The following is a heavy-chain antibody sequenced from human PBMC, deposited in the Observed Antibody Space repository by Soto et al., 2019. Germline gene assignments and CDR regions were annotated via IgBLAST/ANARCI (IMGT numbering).Heavy chain of an antibody. D-gene: IGHD6-19*01. V-gene: IGHV3-9*01. J-gene: IGHJ4*02. CDR2: ISWNSGSI. Sequence: EVQLVESGGGLVQPGRCLRLSCAASGFTFDDYAMHWVPQAPGKGLEWVSGISWNSGSIGYADSVKGRFTISRDNAKNSLYLQMSSLRAEDTALYYCAKEYSSGWKVFDYWGQGTLVTVSS. CDR3: AKEYSSGWKVFDY. CDR1: GFTFDDYA.